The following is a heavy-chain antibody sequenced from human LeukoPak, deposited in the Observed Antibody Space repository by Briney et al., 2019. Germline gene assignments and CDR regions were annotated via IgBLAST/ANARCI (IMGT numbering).Heavy chain of an antibody. D-gene: IGHD5-18*01. Sequence: PGGSLRLSCAASGFTFSSHGMHWVRQAPGKGLGWVAFIRYDGSNKYYADSVKGRFTISRDNSKNTLYLQMNSLRAEDTAVYYCAKELEDTAMSDDAFDIWGQGTLVTVSS. CDR3: AKELEDTAMSDDAFDI. CDR1: GFTFSSHG. V-gene: IGHV3-30*02. CDR2: IRYDGSNK. J-gene: IGHJ3*02.